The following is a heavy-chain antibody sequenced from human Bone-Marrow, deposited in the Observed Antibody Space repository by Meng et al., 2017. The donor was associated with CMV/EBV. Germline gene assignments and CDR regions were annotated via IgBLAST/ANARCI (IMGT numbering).Heavy chain of an antibody. Sequence: ASVKVSCKASGYTFTGYYMHWVRQAPGQGLEWMGWINPNSGGTNYAQKFQGRVTMTRDTSISTAYMELSRLRSDDTAVYYCARGNGVRGNWFDPWGQGTLVPVSS. J-gene: IGHJ5*02. D-gene: IGHD2-8*01. CDR1: GYTFTGYY. V-gene: IGHV1-2*02. CDR3: ARGNGVRGNWFDP. CDR2: INPNSGGT.